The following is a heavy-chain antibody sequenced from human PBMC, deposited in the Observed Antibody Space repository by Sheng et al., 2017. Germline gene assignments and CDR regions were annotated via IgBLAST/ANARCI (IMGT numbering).Heavy chain of an antibody. J-gene: IGHJ6*03. CDR1: GGTFSSYA. D-gene: IGHD2-15*01. V-gene: IGHV1-69*05. CDR2: IIPIFGTA. Sequence: QVQLVQSGAEVKKPGSSVKVSCKASGGTFSSYAISWVRQAPGQGLEWMGGIIPIFGTANYAQKFQGRVTITTDESTSTAYMELSSLRSEDTAVYYCVSHLGYCSGGSCYSEPRYYYYYYMDVWGKGTTVTVSS. CDR3: VSHLGYCSGGSCYSEPRYYYYYYMDV.